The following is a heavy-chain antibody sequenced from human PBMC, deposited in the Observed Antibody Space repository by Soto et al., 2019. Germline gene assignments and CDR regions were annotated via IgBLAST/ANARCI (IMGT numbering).Heavy chain of an antibody. D-gene: IGHD3-3*01. V-gene: IGHV4-4*07. CDR3: ARGQRFSDWFDP. CDR1: GGSMSSYY. J-gene: IGHJ5*02. Sequence: PSETLSLTCTASGGSMSSYYWTWILQPAGKGLEWIGRVYSSGGTHYNPSLKSRVTISLDTSKNQFSLRLLSVTDADTAVYYCARGQRFSDWFDPWGQGTLVTVSS. CDR2: VYSSGGT.